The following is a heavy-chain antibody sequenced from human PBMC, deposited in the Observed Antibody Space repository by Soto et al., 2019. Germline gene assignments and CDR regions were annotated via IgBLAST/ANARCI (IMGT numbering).Heavy chain of an antibody. CDR2: IDSYGRLT. CDR1: GFTFSTYW. CDR3: ARGWVEGLSRQPPTEY. Sequence: EVQLVESGGGLVQPGGSLRLSCVASGFTFSTYWMHWVRQAPGKGLEWVSRIDSYGRLTSQVDSVEGRFTISRGNAKNTLFLQMNSLRAEDTAVYYCARGWVEGLSRQPPTEYWGQGTLVTVSS. V-gene: IGHV3-74*01. J-gene: IGHJ4*02. D-gene: IGHD3-3*01.